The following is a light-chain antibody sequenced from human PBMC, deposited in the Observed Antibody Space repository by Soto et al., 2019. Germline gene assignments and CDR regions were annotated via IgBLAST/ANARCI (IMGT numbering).Light chain of an antibody. V-gene: IGKV3-20*01. CDR3: QQYGSSPIT. J-gene: IGKJ5*01. CDR1: QSITNY. Sequence: EIVLTQSPATLSLSPGERATLSCRASQSITNYLAWYQQKPGQAPRLLIYDASNRATGIPDRFSGSVSGTDFTLTITRLEPEDFAVYYCQQYGSSPITFGQGTRLE. CDR2: DAS.